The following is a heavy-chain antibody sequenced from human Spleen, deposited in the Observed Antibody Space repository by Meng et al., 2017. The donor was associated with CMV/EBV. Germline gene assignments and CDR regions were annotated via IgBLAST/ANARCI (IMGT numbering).Heavy chain of an antibody. J-gene: IGHJ6*02. Sequence: GESLKISCTASGFTFGDYAMSWVRQAPGKGLEWVGFIRSKAYGGTTEYAASVKGRFTISRDNAGNSLYLQMSSLSADDTAVYYCARSYGLDVWGQGTTVTVSS. CDR2: IRSKAYGGTT. CDR1: GFTFGDYA. CDR3: ARSYGLDV. V-gene: IGHV3-49*04.